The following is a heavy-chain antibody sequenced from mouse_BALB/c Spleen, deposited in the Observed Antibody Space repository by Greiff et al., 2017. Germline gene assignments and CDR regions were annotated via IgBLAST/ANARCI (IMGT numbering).Heavy chain of an antibody. J-gene: IGHJ2*01. Sequence: VQLQQSGAELVRPGTSVKISCKASGYAFTNYWLGWVKQRPGHGLEWIGDIYPGSGNTYYNEKFKGKATLTADKSSSTAYMQLSSLTSEDSAVYFCARSGTHYFGYWGQGTTLTVSS. D-gene: IGHD2-14*01. CDR3: ARSGTHYFGY. CDR2: IYPGSGNT. CDR1: GYAFTNYW. V-gene: IGHV1-63*01.